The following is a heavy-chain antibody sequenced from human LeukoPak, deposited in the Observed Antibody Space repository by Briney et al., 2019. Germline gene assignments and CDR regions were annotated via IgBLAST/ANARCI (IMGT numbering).Heavy chain of an antibody. Sequence: SETLSLTCTVSGGSISSSSYYWGWIRQPPGKGLEWIGSIYYSGSTYYNPSLKSRVTISVDTSKNQFSLKLSSVTAADTAVYYCARRGQQLAGHYYYYYGMDVWGQGTTVTVSS. V-gene: IGHV4-39*01. CDR2: IYYSGST. CDR1: GGSISSSSYY. D-gene: IGHD6-13*01. J-gene: IGHJ6*02. CDR3: ARRGQQLAGHYYYYYGMDV.